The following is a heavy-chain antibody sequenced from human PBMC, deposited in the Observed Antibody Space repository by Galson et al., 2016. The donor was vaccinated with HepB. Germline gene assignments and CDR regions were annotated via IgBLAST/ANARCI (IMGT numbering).Heavy chain of an antibody. CDR3: AREWQARLWYFDL. V-gene: IGHV4-39*07. J-gene: IGHJ2*01. Sequence: SETLSLTCSVSGGSLSSAAYYWGWIRQPPGEGLEWIGSVSYSVSNYYNLSLKSRAPISVDTSKNQVYLKLRSVTAADTAFYYCAREWQARLWYFDLWCRGTLVTVSS. CDR2: VSYSVSN. D-gene: IGHD5-24*01. CDR1: GGSLSSAAYY.